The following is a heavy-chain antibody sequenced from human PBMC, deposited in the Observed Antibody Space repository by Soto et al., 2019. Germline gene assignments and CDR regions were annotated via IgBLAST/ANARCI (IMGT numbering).Heavy chain of an antibody. CDR3: ARDHLIGNTDYGLDV. Sequence: GGSLRLSCAASGFTFSSYSMNWVRQAPGKGLEWVSSISSSSSYIYYSDSVKGRFTISRGNAKRTLYPQVTSLRAEDTAVYYCARDHLIGNTDYGLDVWGQGTTVTVSS. D-gene: IGHD2-21*01. CDR2: ISSSSSYI. J-gene: IGHJ6*02. CDR1: GFTFSSYS. V-gene: IGHV3-21*01.